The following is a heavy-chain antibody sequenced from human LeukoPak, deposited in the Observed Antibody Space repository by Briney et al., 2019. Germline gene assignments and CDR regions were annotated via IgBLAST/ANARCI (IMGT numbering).Heavy chain of an antibody. Sequence: PGGSLRLSCAASGFTFTSYDMHWVRQAPGKGLEWVALIWYDGSNTYYADSVRGRFTISRDNSKNTLYLQRNSLRAEDTALYYCAGDRKSGNFLGEFDHWGQGTLVTVSS. D-gene: IGHD1-26*01. V-gene: IGHV3-33*01. CDR3: AGDRKSGNFLGEFDH. J-gene: IGHJ5*02. CDR2: IWYDGSNT. CDR1: GFTFTSYD.